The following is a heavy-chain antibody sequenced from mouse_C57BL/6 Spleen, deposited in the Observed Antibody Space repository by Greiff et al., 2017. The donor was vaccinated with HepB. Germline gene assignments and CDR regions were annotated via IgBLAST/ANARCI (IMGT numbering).Heavy chain of an antibody. CDR3: ERYHYGNYVFDY. V-gene: IGHV1-7*01. Sequence: VQLQQSGAELAKPGASVKLSCKASGYTFTSYWMHWVKQSPGQGLEWIGYIYPSSGYTKYNQKFKDKATLTADKSSSTAYMQLRSLTYEDSAVYSCERYHYGNYVFDYWGQGTTLTVSS. CDR1: GYTFTSYW. J-gene: IGHJ2*01. D-gene: IGHD2-1*01. CDR2: IYPSSGYT.